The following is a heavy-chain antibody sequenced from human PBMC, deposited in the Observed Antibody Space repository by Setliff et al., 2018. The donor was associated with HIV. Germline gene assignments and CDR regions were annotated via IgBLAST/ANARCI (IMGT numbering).Heavy chain of an antibody. J-gene: IGHJ6*03. Sequence: SETLSLTCAVYGGSFSGYYWSWIRQSPGKGLEWIGEINHSGSTNYNPSLKSRVTISVDTSKNQFSLKLSSVTAADTAVYYCARVPTNPDFYYYYMDVWGKGTTVTVSS. CDR3: ARVPTNPDFYYYYMDV. CDR2: INHSGST. V-gene: IGHV4-34*01. CDR1: GGSFSGYY.